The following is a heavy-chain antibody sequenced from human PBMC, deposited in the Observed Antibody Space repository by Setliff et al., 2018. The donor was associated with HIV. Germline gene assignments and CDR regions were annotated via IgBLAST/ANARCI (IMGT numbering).Heavy chain of an antibody. Sequence: ASVKVSCKASGGMFSNYAINWVRQAPGQGLEWMGGIIPIYGTTNYAQKFQGRVTITADESTSTADMELSSLRSEDTAVYYCARDDHYYDSGSYYSDWYFDLWGRGTLVTVSS. J-gene: IGHJ2*01. CDR2: IIPIYGTT. V-gene: IGHV1-69*13. CDR1: GGMFSNYA. CDR3: ARDDHYYDSGSYYSDWYFDL. D-gene: IGHD3-10*01.